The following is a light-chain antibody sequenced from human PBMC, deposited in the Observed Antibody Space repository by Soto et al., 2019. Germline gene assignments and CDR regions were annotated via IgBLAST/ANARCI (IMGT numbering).Light chain of an antibody. CDR3: QQYNNWPPWT. J-gene: IGKJ1*01. CDR1: QSIDTN. Sequence: ETVMTQSPATLSVSPGERATLSCSASQSIDTNLAWYQHKPGQTPRPLIYSASTRATGVPSRFSGSGSGTEFTLTISSLQSEDFAVYYCQQYNNWPPWTFGQGTKVEVK. V-gene: IGKV3-15*01. CDR2: SAS.